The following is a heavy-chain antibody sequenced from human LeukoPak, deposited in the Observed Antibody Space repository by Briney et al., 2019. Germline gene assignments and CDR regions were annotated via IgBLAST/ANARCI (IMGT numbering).Heavy chain of an antibody. D-gene: IGHD6-13*01. CDR3: ARGHRGGSSWYSPGPYYMDV. V-gene: IGHV4-59*01. CDR1: GGSISSYY. J-gene: IGHJ6*03. Sequence: SETLSLTCTVSGGSISSYYWSWIRQPPGKGLEWIGYIYYSGSTNYNPSLKSRVTISVDTSKNQFSLKLSSVTAADTAVYYCARGHRGGSSWYSPGPYYMDVWGKGTTVTISS. CDR2: IYYSGST.